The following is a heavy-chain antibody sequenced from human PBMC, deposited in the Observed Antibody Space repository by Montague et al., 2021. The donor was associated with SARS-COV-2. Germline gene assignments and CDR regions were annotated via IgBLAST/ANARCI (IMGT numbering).Heavy chain of an antibody. CDR1: GGPIRSSTYS. J-gene: IGHJ1*01. V-gene: IGHV4-39*02. Sequence: SETLSLTCTVSPVSGGPIRSSTYSWGWIRQSPGKGLEWIWSIDXXGNTXXXPSLKSRVTMSEDTSKSQLSLRVRSVTAADTAIYYCARDSYSRSWFKYWGQGTLVTASS. D-gene: IGHD6-13*01. CDR2: IDXXGNT. CDR3: ARDSYSRSWFKY.